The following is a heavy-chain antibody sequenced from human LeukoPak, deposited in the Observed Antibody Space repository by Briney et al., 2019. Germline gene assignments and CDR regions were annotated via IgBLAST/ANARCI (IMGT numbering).Heavy chain of an antibody. J-gene: IGHJ4*02. Sequence: ASVKVSCKASGYTFTSYGISWVRQAPGQGLEWMGWISAYNGNTNYAQKLQGRVTMTTDTSTSTAYMELRSLRPDDTAVYYCARDAGDILTGYYWFPFDYWGQGTLVTVSS. D-gene: IGHD3-9*01. V-gene: IGHV1-18*01. CDR2: ISAYNGNT. CDR3: ARDAGDILTGYYWFPFDY. CDR1: GYTFTSYG.